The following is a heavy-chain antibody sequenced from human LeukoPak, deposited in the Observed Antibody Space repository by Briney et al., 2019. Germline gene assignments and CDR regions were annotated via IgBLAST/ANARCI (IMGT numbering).Heavy chain of an antibody. CDR2: ISYDGSNK. J-gene: IGHJ4*02. D-gene: IGHD4-23*01. V-gene: IGHV3-30*04. CDR3: ASTFHGGNSDGDY. CDR1: GFTFSSYA. Sequence: GRSLRLSCAASGFTFSSYAMHWVRQAPGKGLEWVAVISYDGSNKYYADSVKGRFTISRDNSKNTLYLQMNSLRAEDTAVYYCASTFHGGNSDGDYWGQGTLVTVSS.